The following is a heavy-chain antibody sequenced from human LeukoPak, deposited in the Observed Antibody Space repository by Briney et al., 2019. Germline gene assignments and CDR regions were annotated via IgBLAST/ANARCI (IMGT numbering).Heavy chain of an antibody. J-gene: IGHJ3*02. CDR3: ARQGGGGRAFDI. Sequence: SEILSFTSNVSAGSISSTSYYWGWIRQTPGKGLEWIATIYYSGSTYYNPSLKRRVTISVDTSKNQFSLNLSSVTAADTAVYYCARQGGGGRAFDIWGQGTTVTVSS. D-gene: IGHD3-16*01. V-gene: IGHV4-39*01. CDR2: IYYSGST. CDR1: AGSISSTSYY.